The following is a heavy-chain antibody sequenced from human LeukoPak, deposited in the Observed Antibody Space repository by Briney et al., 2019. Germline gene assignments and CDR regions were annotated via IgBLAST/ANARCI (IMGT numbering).Heavy chain of an antibody. CDR3: ARVLVAATIDY. V-gene: IGHV4-31*03. Sequence: PSETLSLTCTVSGGSISSSSYYWGWIRQHPGKGLEWIGYIYYSGSTYYNPSLKSRVTISVDTSKNQYSLKLSSVTAADTAVYYCARVLVAATIDYWGRGTLVTVSS. CDR1: GGSISSSSYY. D-gene: IGHD2-15*01. CDR2: IYYSGST. J-gene: IGHJ4*02.